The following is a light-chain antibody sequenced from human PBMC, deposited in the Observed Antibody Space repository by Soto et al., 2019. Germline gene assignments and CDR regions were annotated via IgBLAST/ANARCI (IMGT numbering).Light chain of an antibody. CDR1: QSISSY. CDR2: DAS. CDR3: QQYDNLPLT. J-gene: IGKJ4*01. Sequence: DIQMTQSPSSLSASVGDRVAITCRASQSISSYLNWYQQKPGKAPKLLIYDASNLETGVPSRFSGSGSGTDFTFNISSLQPEDIATYYCQQYDNLPLTFGGGTKVDI. V-gene: IGKV1-33*01.